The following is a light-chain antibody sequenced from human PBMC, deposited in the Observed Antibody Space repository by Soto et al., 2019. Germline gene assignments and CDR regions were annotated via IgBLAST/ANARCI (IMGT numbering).Light chain of an antibody. V-gene: IGLV1-40*01. CDR1: SSNIGAGYG. CDR2: NYV. Sequence: QSVLTQPPSVSGAPGQRVTISCAGTSSNIGAGYGVHWYQQLPGRAPKLLIHNYVNRPSGVPDRFSGSKSGTSASLAITGLQGEDEGDYYCAAWDDSLRGVVFGGGTKLTVL. J-gene: IGLJ2*01. CDR3: AAWDDSLRGVV.